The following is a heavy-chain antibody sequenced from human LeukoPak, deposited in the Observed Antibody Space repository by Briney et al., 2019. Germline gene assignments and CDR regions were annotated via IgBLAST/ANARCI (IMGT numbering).Heavy chain of an antibody. Sequence: GGSLRLSCAASGFTFSSYGTHWVRQAPGKGLEWVAFIRYDGSNKYYADSVKGRFTISRDNSKNTLYLQMNSLRAEDTAVYYCASTSRHYCSGGSCLDYWGQGTLVTVSS. J-gene: IGHJ4*02. CDR1: GFTFSSYG. D-gene: IGHD2-15*01. CDR3: ASTSRHYCSGGSCLDY. CDR2: IRYDGSNK. V-gene: IGHV3-30*02.